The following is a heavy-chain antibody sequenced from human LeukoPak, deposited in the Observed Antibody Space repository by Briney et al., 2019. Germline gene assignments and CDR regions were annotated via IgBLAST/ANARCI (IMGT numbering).Heavy chain of an antibody. Sequence: GGSLRLSCAASGFTFDDYGMSWVRQAPGKGLEWVSGINWNGGSTGYADSVKGRFTISRDNAKNSLYLQMNSLRAEDTALYHCARADVDIGYEPYYYYGMDVWGQGTTVTVSS. V-gene: IGHV3-20*01. CDR1: GFTFDDYG. CDR3: ARADVDIGYEPYYYYGMDV. J-gene: IGHJ6*02. D-gene: IGHD5-12*01. CDR2: INWNGGST.